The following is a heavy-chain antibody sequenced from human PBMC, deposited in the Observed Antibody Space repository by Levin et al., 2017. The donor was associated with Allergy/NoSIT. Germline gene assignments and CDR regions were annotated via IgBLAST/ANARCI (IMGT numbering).Heavy chain of an antibody. CDR1: GGSFSGNY. CDR3: ARGNYGSGSYVFV. J-gene: IGHJ6*02. Sequence: SETLSLTCAVYGGSFSGNYWSWIRQPPGKGLEWIGEINRSGSTNYNPSLKSRVTISVDTSKNQFSLKLSSVTAADTAVYYCARGNYGSGSYVFVWGQGTTVTVSS. D-gene: IGHD3-10*01. CDR2: INRSGST. V-gene: IGHV4-34*01.